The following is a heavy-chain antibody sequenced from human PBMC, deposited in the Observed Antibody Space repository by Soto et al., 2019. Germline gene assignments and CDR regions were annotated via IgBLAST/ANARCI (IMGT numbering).Heavy chain of an antibody. J-gene: IGHJ4*02. D-gene: IGHD3-3*01. CDR2: ISAYNGNT. CDR3: ARSYDFWSGYYYFDY. Sequence: ASVKVSCKASGYTFTIYGISWVRQAPGQGLEWMGWISAYNGNTNYAQKLQGRVTMTTDTSTSTAYMELRSLRSDDTAVYYCARSYDFWSGYYYFDYWGQGTLVTDSS. V-gene: IGHV1-18*01. CDR1: GYTFTIYG.